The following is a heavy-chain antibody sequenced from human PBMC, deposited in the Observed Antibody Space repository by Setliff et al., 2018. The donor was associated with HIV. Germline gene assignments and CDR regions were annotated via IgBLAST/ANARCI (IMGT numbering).Heavy chain of an antibody. V-gene: IGHV1-69*06. CDR1: GGTFSSYA. CDR2: IIPVFRTA. Sequence: SVKVSCKASGGTFSSYAISWVRQAPGQGLEWMGGIIPVFRTANYAQKFQGRVTITADKSTSTAYVELSSLRSEDTAVYYCARNPQPTGTPDYYYYYYMDVWGKGTTGTVSS. D-gene: IGHD1-1*01. J-gene: IGHJ6*03. CDR3: ARNPQPTGTPDYYYYYYMDV.